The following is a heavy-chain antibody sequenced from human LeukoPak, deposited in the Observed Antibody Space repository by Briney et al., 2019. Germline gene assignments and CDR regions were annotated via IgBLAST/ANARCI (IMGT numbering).Heavy chain of an antibody. D-gene: IGHD3-10*01. CDR1: GYTFTSYA. Sequence: GASVKVSCKASGYTFTSYAMNWVRQAPGQGLEWMGWISAYNGNTNYAQKLQGRVTVTTDTSTSTAYMELRSLRSEDTAVYYCAMTRGRITMVRGVMTGGRRWFDPWGQGTLVTVSS. CDR2: ISAYNGNT. CDR3: AMTRGRITMVRGVMTGGRRWFDP. V-gene: IGHV1-18*01. J-gene: IGHJ5*02.